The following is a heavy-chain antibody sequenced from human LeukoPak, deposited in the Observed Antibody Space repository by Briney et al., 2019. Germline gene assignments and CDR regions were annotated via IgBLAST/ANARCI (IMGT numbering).Heavy chain of an antibody. CDR1: GYTFTGYY. J-gene: IGHJ4*02. CDR2: ISAYNGNT. D-gene: IGHD1-26*01. V-gene: IGHV1-18*04. Sequence: ASVKVSCKASGYTFTGYYMHWVRQAPGQGLEWKGWISAYNGNTNYAQKLQGRVTMTTDTSTSTAYMELRSLRSDDTAVYYCARAPGSGSYYFDYWGQGTLVTVSS. CDR3: ARAPGSGSYYFDY.